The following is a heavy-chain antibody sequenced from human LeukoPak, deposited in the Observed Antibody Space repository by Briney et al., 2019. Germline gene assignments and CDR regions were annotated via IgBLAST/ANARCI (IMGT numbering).Heavy chain of an antibody. Sequence: ASVKDSCKASGYTFTSYGISWVRQAPGQGLEWMGWISAYNGNTNYAQKLQGRVTMTTETSTSTAYMELRSLRSDDTAVYYCAREYRSSWYEENWFDPWGQGTLVTVSS. J-gene: IGHJ5*02. CDR1: GYTFTSYG. V-gene: IGHV1-18*01. D-gene: IGHD6-13*01. CDR2: ISAYNGNT. CDR3: AREYRSSWYEENWFDP.